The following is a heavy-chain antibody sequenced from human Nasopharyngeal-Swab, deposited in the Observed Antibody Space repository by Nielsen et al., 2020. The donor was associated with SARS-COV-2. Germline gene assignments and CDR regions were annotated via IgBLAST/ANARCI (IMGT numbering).Heavy chain of an antibody. Sequence: GGSLRLSCAASGFTFSTYNMNWVRQAPGKGLEWVSSISSSSTYIYYADSVKGRFTISRDSAQSSLFLQMNSLRAEDTAVYYCARDGLDYDFWSAYFMDVWGRGTTVTVS. CDR3: ARDGLDYDFWSAYFMDV. V-gene: IGHV3-21*01. CDR2: ISSSSTYI. J-gene: IGHJ6*02. CDR1: GFTFSTYN. D-gene: IGHD3-3*01.